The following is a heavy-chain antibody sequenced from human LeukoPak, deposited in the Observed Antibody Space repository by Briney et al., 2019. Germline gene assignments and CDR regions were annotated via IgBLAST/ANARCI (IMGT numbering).Heavy chain of an antibody. D-gene: IGHD2-2*01. CDR3: ARSPSNRYCSSTSCPLYFDY. CDR1: GYSISSGYY. Sequence: SETLSLTCAVSGYSISSGYYWGWIRPPPGKGLEGIGSIYHSGSTYYNPSLKSRVTISVDTSKNQFSLKLTSVPAADTAVYYCARSPSNRYCSSTSCPLYFDYWGQGTLVTVSS. CDR2: IYHSGST. J-gene: IGHJ4*02. V-gene: IGHV4-38-2*01.